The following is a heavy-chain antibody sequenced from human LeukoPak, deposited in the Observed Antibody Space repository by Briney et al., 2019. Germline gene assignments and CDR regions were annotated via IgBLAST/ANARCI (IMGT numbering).Heavy chain of an antibody. Sequence: GGSLRLSCAASGFTLSSYWMHGVRQAPGKGLVWVSRIFSDGSTTRYADSVKGRFTMSRDNAKNTLYLQMNSLRVEDTAVYYCTRDWRNMAFDIWGQGTLVTVSS. CDR3: TRDWRNMAFDI. D-gene: IGHD1-14*01. CDR2: IFSDGSTT. V-gene: IGHV3-74*01. J-gene: IGHJ3*02. CDR1: GFTLSSYW.